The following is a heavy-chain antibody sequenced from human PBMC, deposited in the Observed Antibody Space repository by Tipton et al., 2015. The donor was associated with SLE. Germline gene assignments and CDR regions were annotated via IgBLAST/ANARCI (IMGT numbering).Heavy chain of an antibody. V-gene: IGHV4-39*07. D-gene: IGHD3-3*01. CDR3: AREGSGNGFDV. CDR1: GGSTTTSRNY. Sequence: TLSLTCIVSGGSTTTSRNYWGWIRQPPGKGLEWIASIHYTGSTYYNPSLKSRVIISVDTSKNQFSLKLRSVTAADTAVYYCAREGSGNGFDVWGLGTLVTVSS. CDR2: IHYTGST. J-gene: IGHJ5*02.